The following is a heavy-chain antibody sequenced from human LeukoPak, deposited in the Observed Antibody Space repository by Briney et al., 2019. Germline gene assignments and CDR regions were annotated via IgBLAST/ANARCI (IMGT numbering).Heavy chain of an antibody. CDR2: LSDNT. D-gene: IGHD3-10*01. J-gene: IGHJ5*02. CDR1: GFTVSSDY. CDR3: ARSRGPGSHWFDP. V-gene: IGHV3-53*01. Sequence: GGSLRLSCAASGFTVSSDYMSWVRQAPGKGLQWVSTLSDNTYYADSVRGRFSISGDSSEHTLYLQMNSLRAEDTAVYFCARSRGPGSHWFDPWGQGTLVTVSS.